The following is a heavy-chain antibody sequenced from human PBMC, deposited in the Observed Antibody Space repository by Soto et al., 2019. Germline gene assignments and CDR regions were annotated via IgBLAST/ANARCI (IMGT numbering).Heavy chain of an antibody. D-gene: IGHD3-3*01. Sequence: GASVKVSCKASGFTFTSSVMQWVRQARGQRLEWIGWVVVGSGNTNYAQKFQERVTITRDMSTSTAYMELSSLRSEDTAVYYCAAFSIRFLEWLAPPPDYYYGMDVWGQGTTVTVSS. CDR3: AAFSIRFLEWLAPPPDYYYGMDV. CDR1: GFTFTSSV. V-gene: IGHV1-58*02. J-gene: IGHJ6*02. CDR2: VVVGSGNT.